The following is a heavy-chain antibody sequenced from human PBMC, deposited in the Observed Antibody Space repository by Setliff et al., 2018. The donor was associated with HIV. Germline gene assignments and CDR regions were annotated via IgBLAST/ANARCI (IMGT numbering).Heavy chain of an antibody. Sequence: ASVKVSCKVSGYTLTELSMHWVRQAPGKGLEWMGGFDPEDGETIYAQKFQGRVTMTEDTSTDTAYMELSSLRSEDTAVYYCARVEYYYDSSGYYYDYWGQGTLVTVSS. J-gene: IGHJ4*02. CDR2: FDPEDGET. CDR1: GYTLTELS. V-gene: IGHV1-24*01. D-gene: IGHD3-22*01. CDR3: ARVEYYYDSSGYYYDY.